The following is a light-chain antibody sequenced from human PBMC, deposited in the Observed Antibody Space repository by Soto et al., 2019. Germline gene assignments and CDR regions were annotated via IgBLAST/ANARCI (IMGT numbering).Light chain of an antibody. Sequence: EIVLTQSPATLSLSPGERATLSCRASQSVGSYLAWYQQKPGQAPRLLIYGASNRAAGIPARFSASGSGTDFTLTISSLEPEDCGVYDCQHRDEWPRTFGQGTKLEIK. CDR1: QSVGSY. V-gene: IGKV3-11*01. CDR3: QHRDEWPRT. CDR2: GAS. J-gene: IGKJ2*01.